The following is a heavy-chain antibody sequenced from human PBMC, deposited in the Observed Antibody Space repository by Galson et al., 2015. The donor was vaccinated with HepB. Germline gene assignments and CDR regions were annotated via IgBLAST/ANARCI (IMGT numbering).Heavy chain of an antibody. CDR1: GYTFTSYY. V-gene: IGHV1-46*01. Sequence: SVKVSCKASGYTFTSYYMHWVRQPPGQGLEWMGIINPSGGSTSYAQKFQGRVTMTRDTSTNTVYMELSSLRSEDTAVYYCARTPVYSGYDRPFDYWGQGTLVTVSS. D-gene: IGHD5-12*01. J-gene: IGHJ4*02. CDR2: INPSGGST. CDR3: ARTPVYSGYDRPFDY.